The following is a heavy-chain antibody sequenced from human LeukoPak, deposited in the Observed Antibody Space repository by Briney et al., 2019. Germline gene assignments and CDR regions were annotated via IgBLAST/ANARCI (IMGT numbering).Heavy chain of an antibody. D-gene: IGHD6-13*01. CDR3: AREKSRYSSSWSSGVWFDP. J-gene: IGHJ5*02. Sequence: PGGSLRLSCAASGFTFSSYWMHWVRQAPGKGLMWVSRINSDGRSTSYADSVKGRFTISRDNAKNTLYLQMNSLRAEDTAVYCCAREKSRYSSSWSSGVWFDPWGQGTLVTVSS. V-gene: IGHV3-74*01. CDR1: GFTFSSYW. CDR2: INSDGRST.